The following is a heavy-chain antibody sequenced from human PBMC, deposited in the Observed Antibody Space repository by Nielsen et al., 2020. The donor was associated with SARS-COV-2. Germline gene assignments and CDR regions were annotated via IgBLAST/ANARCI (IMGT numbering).Heavy chain of an antibody. CDR1: GGSISSSSYY. V-gene: IGHV4-39*01. CDR2: IYYSGST. D-gene: IGHD3-10*01. CDR3: ARLHYYGSGSYYRAFDP. Sequence: SETLSLTCTVSGGSISSSSYYWGWIRQPPGKGLEWIGSIYYSGSTYYNPSLKSRVTISVDTSKNQFSLKLSSVTAADTAVYYCARLHYYGSGSYYRAFDPWGQGTPVTVSS. J-gene: IGHJ5*02.